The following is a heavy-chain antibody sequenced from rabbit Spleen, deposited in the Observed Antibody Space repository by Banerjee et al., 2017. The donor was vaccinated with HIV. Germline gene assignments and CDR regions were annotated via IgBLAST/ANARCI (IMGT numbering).Heavy chain of an antibody. CDR2: IYAGTSGFVDAS. CDR1: GFSFSSSDY. Sequence: QQQLEESGGGLVKPEASLTVTCTASGFSFSSSDYICWVRQAPGKGLEWIACIYAGTSGFVDASYYASWAIGRFTISKTSSTAVALQMTSLTVADTATYFCARWASSDGYFDLWGPVTLVTVS. V-gene: IGHV1S45*01. D-gene: IGHD1-1*01. J-gene: IGHJ4*01. CDR3: ARWASSDGYFDL.